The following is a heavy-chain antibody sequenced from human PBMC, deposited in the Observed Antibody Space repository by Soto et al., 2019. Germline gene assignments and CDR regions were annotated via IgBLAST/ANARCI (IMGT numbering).Heavy chain of an antibody. V-gene: IGHV4-39*01. D-gene: IGHD3-22*01. CDR3: ARQYYDSSGWYFFDY. J-gene: IGHJ4*02. CDR2: IYYAGST. Sequence: KPSETLSLTCTVSGGSISSNVYYWAWIRQPPGKGLEWIGSIYYAGSTYSNPSLQSRVSISVDSSKNQFSLKVSSVTGADTAVYYCARQYYDSSGWYFFDYWGPGTLVTVSS. CDR1: GGSISSNVYY.